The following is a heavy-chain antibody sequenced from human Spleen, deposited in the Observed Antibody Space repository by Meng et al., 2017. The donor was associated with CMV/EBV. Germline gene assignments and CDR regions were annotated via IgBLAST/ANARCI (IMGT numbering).Heavy chain of an antibody. CDR1: GYAFINYG. CDR3: ATSGGYSYGLFFDY. J-gene: IGHJ4*02. D-gene: IGHD5-18*01. Sequence: KASGYAFINYGINWVRQAPGQGLEWMGWINPNSGGTNYAQKFQGRVTMTRDTSISTAYMELSRLKSDDTAVYYCATSGGYSYGLFFDYWGQGTLVTVSS. V-gene: IGHV1-2*02. CDR2: INPNSGGT.